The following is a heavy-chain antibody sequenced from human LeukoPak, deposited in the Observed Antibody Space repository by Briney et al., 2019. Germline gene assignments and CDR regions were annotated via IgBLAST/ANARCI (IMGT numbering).Heavy chain of an antibody. D-gene: IGHD3-10*01. CDR3: ARNLWFGESSDAFDM. J-gene: IGHJ3*02. Sequence: GASVKVSCKASGYIFTDYYMHWVRQAPGHGLKWMGWINPKSGGTNYAQKFQGRVTMTRDTSISTAYMDMSSLRSDDTAVYYCARNLWFGESSDAFDMWGQGTMVTVSS. V-gene: IGHV1-2*02. CDR2: INPKSGGT. CDR1: GYIFTDYY.